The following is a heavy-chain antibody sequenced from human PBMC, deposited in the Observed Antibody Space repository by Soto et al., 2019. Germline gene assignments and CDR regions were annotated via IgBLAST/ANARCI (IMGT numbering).Heavy chain of an antibody. V-gene: IGHV4-59*08. CDR3: ENYKGAGFYVLDY. CDR2: VYNSGTT. J-gene: IGHJ4*02. Sequence: PSETLYLTCTVSGASINNYYWSWIRQPPGKKLEWIGYVYNSGTTNYNPSFESRVTISADTSKNQFSLKLRSVTAADTAVYYCENYKGAGFYVLDYWGQGTQVTVSS. CDR1: GASINNYY. D-gene: IGHD2-2*01.